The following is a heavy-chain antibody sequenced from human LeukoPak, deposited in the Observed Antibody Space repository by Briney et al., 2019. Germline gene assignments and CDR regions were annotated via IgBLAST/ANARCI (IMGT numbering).Heavy chain of an antibody. V-gene: IGHV4-4*09. CDR3: ATSHDVKTAPYDL. CDR1: GGSISSYC. Sequence: SETLSLTCTVSGGSISSYCGSWVRQPPGKGMEWIGYIFTSESTDYNPSLKSRVTMSVDTSKNQLSMELRFLTAADTAVYYCATSHDVKTAPYDLWGQGTLVTVSS. CDR2: IFTSEST. D-gene: IGHD2-21*01. J-gene: IGHJ5*02.